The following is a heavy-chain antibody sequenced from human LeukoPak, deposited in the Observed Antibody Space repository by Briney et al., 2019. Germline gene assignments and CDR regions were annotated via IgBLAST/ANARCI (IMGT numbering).Heavy chain of an antibody. CDR1: GYSISSGYY. CDR2: IYHSGST. V-gene: IGHV4-38-2*02. CDR3: ARGGTPYYYGSGRFHYYMDV. J-gene: IGHJ6*03. D-gene: IGHD3-10*01. Sequence: SETLSLTCTVSGYSISSGYYWGWIRQPPGKGLEWIGSIYHSGSTNYNPSLKSRVTISVDTSKNQFSLKLSSVTAADTAVYYCARGGTPYYYGSGRFHYYMDVWGKGTTVTISS.